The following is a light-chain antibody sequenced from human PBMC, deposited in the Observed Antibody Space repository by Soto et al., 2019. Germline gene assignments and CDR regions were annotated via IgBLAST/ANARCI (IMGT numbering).Light chain of an antibody. V-gene: IGKV3-15*01. CDR3: QQYNNWPPYT. J-gene: IGKJ2*01. CDR2: GAS. Sequence: EIVMTQSPATLSVSPGERATLSCRASQSVSSNLAWYQQKPGQAPRLLIYGASTRATGIPARFSGSGSWTEFTLTISSLHSEDFAVYYCQQYNNWPPYTFGQGTKLEIK. CDR1: QSVSSN.